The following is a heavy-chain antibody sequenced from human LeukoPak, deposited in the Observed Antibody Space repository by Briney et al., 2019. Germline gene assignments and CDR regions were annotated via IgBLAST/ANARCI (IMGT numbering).Heavy chain of an antibody. J-gene: IGHJ5*02. Sequence: SETLSLTCTVSGAPISSGSYYWSWIRQPAGKGLEWIGRIHNSGTTKYDPSLKSRVTISIDTSKNQFSLRLSSVTAADTAVYYCAGEVMVGATTAWGQGTLVTVSS. V-gene: IGHV4-61*02. D-gene: IGHD1-26*01. CDR2: IHNSGTT. CDR1: GAPISSGSYY. CDR3: AGEVMVGATTA.